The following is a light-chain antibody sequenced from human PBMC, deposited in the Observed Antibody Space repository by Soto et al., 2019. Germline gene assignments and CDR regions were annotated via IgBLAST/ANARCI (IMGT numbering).Light chain of an antibody. CDR1: QSVTGNY. CDR3: QHYYTSYTT. Sequence: EVVLTQSPGTLSLSPGERATLSCGASQSVTGNYLAWYQQKPGQAPRLLIFGASTRATGIPDRFSGSGSGTDFTLTISRLEXXXXAVYYCQHYYTSYTTFGQGTKVEIK. CDR2: GAS. V-gene: IGKV3-20*01. J-gene: IGKJ1*01.